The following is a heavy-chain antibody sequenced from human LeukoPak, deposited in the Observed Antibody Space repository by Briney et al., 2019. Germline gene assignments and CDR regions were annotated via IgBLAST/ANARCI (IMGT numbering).Heavy chain of an antibody. Sequence: ASVKVSRKASVYTFTSYDINWVRQATGQGLGWVGWMNPNSGNTGYSQKFQSRITMTRNTPIKKAYMELSSLRSEDTAVYYCARGDTRRQTWGQGTLVTVSS. CDR1: VYTFTSYD. V-gene: IGHV1-8*01. D-gene: IGHD5-18*01. CDR2: MNPNSGNT. J-gene: IGHJ1*01. CDR3: ARGDTRRQT.